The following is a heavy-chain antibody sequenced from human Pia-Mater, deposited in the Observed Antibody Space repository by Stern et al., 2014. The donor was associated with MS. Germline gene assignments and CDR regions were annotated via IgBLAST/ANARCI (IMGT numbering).Heavy chain of an antibody. Sequence: VQLEESGGGVVQPGRSLRLSCAASGFPFSSYGLHWVRQAPGKGLEWVAVISYDGSNEYYADSVKGRFTIARDNSKNTLYLQMNSLRAEDTAVYYCAKDLPYYYGSGFLWGQGTLVTVSS. CDR2: ISYDGSNE. CDR3: AKDLPYYYGSGFL. D-gene: IGHD3-10*01. J-gene: IGHJ1*01. V-gene: IGHV3-30*18. CDR1: GFPFSSYG.